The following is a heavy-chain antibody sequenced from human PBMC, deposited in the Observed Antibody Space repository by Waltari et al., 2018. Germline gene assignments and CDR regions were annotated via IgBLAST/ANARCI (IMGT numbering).Heavy chain of an antibody. CDR1: GFTVSSNY. CDR2: IYSGGIT. Sequence: EVQLVESGGGLIQPGGSLRLSCAASGFTVSSNYMSWVRQAPGKGLGWVSVIYSGGITYYGDSVKGRFTISRDNSKNTLYLQMNSLRAEDTAVDYCASAIPYSSSSAYYYGMDVWGQGTTVTVSS. V-gene: IGHV3-53*01. CDR3: ASAIPYSSSSAYYYGMDV. J-gene: IGHJ6*02. D-gene: IGHD6-6*01.